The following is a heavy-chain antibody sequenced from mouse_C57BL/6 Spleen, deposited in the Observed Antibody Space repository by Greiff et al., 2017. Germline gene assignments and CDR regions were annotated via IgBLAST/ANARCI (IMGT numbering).Heavy chain of an antibody. CDR3: ARQLWDGMDY. CDR2: IDPSDSET. V-gene: IGHV1-52*01. Sequence: QVQLKQPGAELVRPGSSVKLSCKASGYSFTSYWMHWVKQRPIQGLEWIGNIDPSDSETHYNQKFKDKATLTVDKSSSTAYMQLSSLTSEDSAVYYCARQLWDGMDYWGQGTSVTVSS. D-gene: IGHD4-1*01. CDR1: GYSFTSYW. J-gene: IGHJ4*01.